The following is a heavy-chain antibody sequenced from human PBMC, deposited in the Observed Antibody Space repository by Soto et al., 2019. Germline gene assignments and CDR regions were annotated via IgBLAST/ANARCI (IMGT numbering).Heavy chain of an antibody. D-gene: IGHD1-26*01. CDR3: ARARMFSGAHHDY. CDR1: GYTFTNFG. V-gene: IGHV1-18*04. J-gene: IGHJ4*02. Sequence: SVKVSCKASGYTFTNFGINWVRQAPGQGLEWMGWITPYNGNANYPQKHQDRLTITTDTSTNTAYLELRSLRSDDTAVYFCARARMFSGAHHDYWGQGTRVTVSS. CDR2: ITPYNGNA.